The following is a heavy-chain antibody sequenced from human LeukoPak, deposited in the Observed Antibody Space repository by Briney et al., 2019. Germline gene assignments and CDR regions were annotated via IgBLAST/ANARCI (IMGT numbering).Heavy chain of an antibody. D-gene: IGHD5-18*01. Sequence: PGGSLRLSCAASGFTFSNYEFNWVRQAPGKGLEWVSYISSSGRNIYYADSVEGRFTISRDNAKNSLYLQMNSLRAEDTAVYYCARDLVQLWSKDYWGQGTLVTVSS. CDR3: ARDLVQLWSKDY. J-gene: IGHJ4*02. CDR1: GFTFSNYE. CDR2: ISSSGRNI. V-gene: IGHV3-48*03.